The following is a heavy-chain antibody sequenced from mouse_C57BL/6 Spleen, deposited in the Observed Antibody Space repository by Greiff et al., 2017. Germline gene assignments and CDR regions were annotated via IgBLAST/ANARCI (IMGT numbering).Heavy chain of an antibody. D-gene: IGHD1-1*01. J-gene: IGHJ2*01. CDR1: GFTFSDYY. V-gene: IGHV5-12*01. CDR3: ARPAYYYGSSYFDY. CDR2: ISNGGGST. Sequence: EVKLMESGGGLVQPGGSLKLSCAASGFTFSDYYMYLVRQTPEKRLEWVAYISNGGGSTYYPDTVKGRFTISRDNAKNTLYLQMSRLKSEDTAMYYCARPAYYYGSSYFDYWGQGTTLTVSS.